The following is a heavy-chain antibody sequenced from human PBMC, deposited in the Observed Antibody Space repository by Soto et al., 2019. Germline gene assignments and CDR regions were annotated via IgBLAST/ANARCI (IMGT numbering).Heavy chain of an antibody. CDR2: IGFDGTNI. D-gene: IGHD1-20*01. CDR1: GFDFKTYG. J-gene: IGHJ4*02. V-gene: IGHV3-33*01. Sequence: QGQLVESGGGVVQPGRSLRLSCVASGFDFKTYGMHWVRQDPGKGLEWVAVIGFDGTNIHYSDSVRGRFSISRDNSENTFSLQMNSLRVEDIVLYYCVRTACVINNCSYRGVRWGQGTLVTV. CDR3: VRTACVINNCSYRGVR.